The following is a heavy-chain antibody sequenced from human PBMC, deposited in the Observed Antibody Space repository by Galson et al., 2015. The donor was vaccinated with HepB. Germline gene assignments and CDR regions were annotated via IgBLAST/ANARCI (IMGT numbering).Heavy chain of an antibody. CDR3: AKFTSRGVTLVAYFDY. Sequence: SLRLSSAASGFTFSNYGMHWVRQAPGKGLEWVAVITFDGNNEYYADSVKGRFTISRDNSKNTLYLQMNSLRAEDTAVYYCAKFTSRGVTLVAYFDYWGQGTLVTVSS. D-gene: IGHD3-10*01. V-gene: IGHV3-30*18. CDR2: ITFDGNNE. CDR1: GFTFSNYG. J-gene: IGHJ4*02.